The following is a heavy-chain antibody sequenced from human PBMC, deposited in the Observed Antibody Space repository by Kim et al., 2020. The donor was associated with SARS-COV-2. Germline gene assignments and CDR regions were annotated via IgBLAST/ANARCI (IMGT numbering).Heavy chain of an antibody. CDR3: ARRAISGFLVY. CDR2: T. J-gene: IGHJ4*02. V-gene: IGHV4-31*02. Sequence: TYSNPSLKSRVTISVDTSKNQFSLKLSSVTAADTAVYYCARRAISGFLVYWGQGTLVTVSS. D-gene: IGHD3-3*01.